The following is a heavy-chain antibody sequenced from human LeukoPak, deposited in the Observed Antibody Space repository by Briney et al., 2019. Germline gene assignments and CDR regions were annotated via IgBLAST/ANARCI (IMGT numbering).Heavy chain of an antibody. Sequence: GGSLRLSCAASGFTFSTYGMHWVRQAPGKGLEWVAFIRYDGSNKYYADSVKGRFTISRDNSRNTVYLQMNSLRAEDTAVYYCAAPGVPAATYYFDYWGQGTLVTVSS. CDR1: GFTFSTYG. D-gene: IGHD2-2*01. CDR2: IRYDGSNK. J-gene: IGHJ4*02. CDR3: AAPGVPAATYYFDY. V-gene: IGHV3-30*02.